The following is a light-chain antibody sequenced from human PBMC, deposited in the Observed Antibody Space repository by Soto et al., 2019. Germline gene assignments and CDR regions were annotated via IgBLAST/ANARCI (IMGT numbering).Light chain of an antibody. J-gene: IGKJ5*01. CDR2: GIS. Sequence: EIVLTQSPATLSVSPGERATLSCMASQSVNSNYLAWYQQKPGQAPRLLIYGISNRATGISDRFSGSGSGTEFTLTISSLQPEDFAIYYCQQYSKWPITFGQGTRLEI. CDR3: QQYSKWPIT. CDR1: QSVNSN. V-gene: IGKV3D-15*01.